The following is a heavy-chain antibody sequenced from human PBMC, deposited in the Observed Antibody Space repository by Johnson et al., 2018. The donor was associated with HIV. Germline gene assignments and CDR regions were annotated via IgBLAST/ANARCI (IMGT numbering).Heavy chain of an antibody. CDR2: IKQDGSEK. Sequence: VQLVESGGGLVQPGGSLGLSCAASGFTFSSYWMSWVRQAPGKGLEWVANIKQDGSEKYYVDSVKGLFTISRDNAKNSLYLQMNSLRAEDTAVYYCARDGGIVLVVYAMPDAFDIWGQGTMVTVSS. J-gene: IGHJ3*02. CDR3: ARDGGIVLVVYAMPDAFDI. V-gene: IGHV3-7*05. CDR1: GFTFSSYW. D-gene: IGHD2-8*02.